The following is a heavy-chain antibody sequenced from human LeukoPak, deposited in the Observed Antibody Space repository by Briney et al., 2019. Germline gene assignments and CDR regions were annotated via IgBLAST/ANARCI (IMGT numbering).Heavy chain of an antibody. D-gene: IGHD6-13*01. CDR2: INQDGTEK. V-gene: IGHV3-7*01. Sequence: GGSLRLSCAASGFSFTTYWMSWVRQAPGKGLEWVANINQDGTEKYYVDSVKGRFTISRDNAKNSLYLQMDSLRAEDTAVYYCARDRSNIAASDGWFDPWGQGTLVTVSS. CDR3: ARDRSNIAASDGWFDP. CDR1: GFSFTTYW. J-gene: IGHJ5*02.